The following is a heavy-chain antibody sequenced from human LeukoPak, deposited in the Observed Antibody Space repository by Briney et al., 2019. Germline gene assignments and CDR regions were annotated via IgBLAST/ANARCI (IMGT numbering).Heavy chain of an antibody. CDR3: ARLPPDCSGGSCSGKGRAFDI. D-gene: IGHD2-15*01. CDR1: GGSISSGGYS. V-gene: IGHV4-61*08. Sequence: SETLSLTCAVAGGSISSGGYSWSWIRQPPGKGLEWIGHIYSSGSTNYNSSLKSRVTMSVDTSKKQFSLKLSSVTAADTAVYYCARLPPDCSGGSCSGKGRAFDIWGQGTMVTVSS. CDR2: IYSSGST. J-gene: IGHJ3*02.